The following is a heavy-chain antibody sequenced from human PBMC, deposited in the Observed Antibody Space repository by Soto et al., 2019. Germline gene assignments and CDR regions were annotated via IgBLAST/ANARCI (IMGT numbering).Heavy chain of an antibody. J-gene: IGHJ5*02. CDR3: ARGFWSGYSNGHWFDP. V-gene: IGHV5-51*01. Sequence: WIGWMRQMPGKGLEWMGIIYPDESDTKYSPSFQGQVTISADKSINTAYLQWSSLQASDTAMYYCARGFWSGYSNGHWFDPCGQGTPVTGSS. CDR2: IYPDESDT. CDR1: W. D-gene: IGHD3-3*01.